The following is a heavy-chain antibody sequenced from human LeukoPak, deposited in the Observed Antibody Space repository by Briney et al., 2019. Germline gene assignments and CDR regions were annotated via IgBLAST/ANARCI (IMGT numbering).Heavy chain of an antibody. CDR3: AKSATTVTSNFDY. Sequence: GGSLRPSCAASGFTSSSHGMSWVRQAPGKGLEWVSGISGSGGGTFYADSVRGRFTISRDNSKNTVYLQMNSLRAEDTAVYYCAKSATTVTSNFDYWGQGTLVTVSS. V-gene: IGHV3-23*01. D-gene: IGHD4-17*01. CDR1: GFTSSSHG. CDR2: ISGSGGGT. J-gene: IGHJ4*02.